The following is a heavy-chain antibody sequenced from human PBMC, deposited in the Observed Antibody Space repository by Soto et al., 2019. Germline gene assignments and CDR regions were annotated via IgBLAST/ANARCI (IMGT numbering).Heavy chain of an antibody. CDR3: ARESEDLTSNFDY. CDR1: GFTFSNVW. Sequence: GSLRLSCAASGFTFSNVWLSWVRQGPGKGLEWVSSISSTTNYIYYADSMKGRFTVSRDNAKNSVYLDMNSLSAEDTAVYYCARESEDLTSNFDYWGQGTLVTVSS. V-gene: IGHV3-21*01. J-gene: IGHJ4*02. CDR2: ISSTTNYI.